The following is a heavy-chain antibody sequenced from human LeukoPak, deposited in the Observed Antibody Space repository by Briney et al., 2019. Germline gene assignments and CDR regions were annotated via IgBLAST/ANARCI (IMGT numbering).Heavy chain of an antibody. CDR1: GFSFSNYA. Sequence: GGSLRLSCAASGFSFSNYAMTWVRQAPGKGLEWVSVIGSDGGGIQYADSVKGRFSISRDNSKNTLYLQMNSLRVEDTAVYYCATLHFYAMGVWGQGTTVTVSS. CDR2: IGSDGGGI. J-gene: IGHJ6*01. CDR3: ATLHFYAMGV. V-gene: IGHV3-23*01.